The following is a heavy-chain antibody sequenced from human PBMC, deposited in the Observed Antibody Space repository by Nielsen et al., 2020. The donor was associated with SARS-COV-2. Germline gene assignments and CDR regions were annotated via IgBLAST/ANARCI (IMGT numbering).Heavy chain of an antibody. D-gene: IGHD6-13*01. CDR1: GFTFDDYA. V-gene: IGHV3-20*01. Sequence: GGSLRLSCAASGFTFDDYAMHWVRQAPGKGLEWVSGINWNGGSTGYADSVKGRFTISRDNAKNSLYLQMNSLRAEDTALYHCARGSIAAAGNWFDPWGQGTLVTVSS. CDR2: INWNGGST. CDR3: ARGSIAAAGNWFDP. J-gene: IGHJ5*02.